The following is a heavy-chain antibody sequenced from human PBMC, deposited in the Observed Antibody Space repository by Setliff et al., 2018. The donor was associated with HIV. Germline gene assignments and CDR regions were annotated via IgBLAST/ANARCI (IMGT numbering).Heavy chain of an antibody. CDR2: INPNSGGT. J-gene: IGHJ4*02. Sequence: ASVKVSCKASGYTFTNYYMHWVRQAPGQGLEWMGWINPNSGGTNYEQKFQGRVTLTRDTSISTAYMEVSNLRSDDTAVYYRATGDYNGDSFDNWGQGTLVTVS. CDR3: ATGDYNGDSFDN. V-gene: IGHV1-2*02. CDR1: GYTFTNYY. D-gene: IGHD4-17*01.